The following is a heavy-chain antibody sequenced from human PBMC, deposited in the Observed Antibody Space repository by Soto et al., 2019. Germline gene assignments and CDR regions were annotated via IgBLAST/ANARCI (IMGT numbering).Heavy chain of an antibody. Sequence: GGSLRLSCAASGFTFSSYAMHWVRQAPGKGLEWVAVISYDGSNKYYADSVKGRFTISRDNSKNTVYLQMNSLRPEDTAVYYCAKVSLAARPDFYYYGMDVWGQGTTVTVSS. CDR1: GFTFSSYA. J-gene: IGHJ6*02. CDR2: ISYDGSNK. V-gene: IGHV3-30-3*01. CDR3: AKVSLAARPDFYYYGMDV. D-gene: IGHD6-6*01.